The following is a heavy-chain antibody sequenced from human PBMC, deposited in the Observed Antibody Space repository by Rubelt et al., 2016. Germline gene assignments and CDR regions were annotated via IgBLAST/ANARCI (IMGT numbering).Heavy chain of an antibody. CDR3: ARLTTVTTGGFGDYFDY. Sequence: AQKFQGRVTMTRDTSISTAYMELSRLRSDDTAVYYCARLTTVTTGGFGDYFDYWGQGTLVTVSS. V-gene: IGHV1-2*02. D-gene: IGHD4-17*01. J-gene: IGHJ4*02.